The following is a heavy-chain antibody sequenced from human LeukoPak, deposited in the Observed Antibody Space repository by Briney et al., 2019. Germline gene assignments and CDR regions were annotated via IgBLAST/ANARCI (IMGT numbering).Heavy chain of an antibody. CDR1: GFTFSSYS. Sequence: AGGSLRLSCAASGFTFSSYSMNWVRQAPGKGLEWVSSISSSSSHIYYADSVKGRFTISRDNAKNSLYLQMNSLRAEDTAVYYCAGSSSGWWRFDYWGQGTLVTVSS. D-gene: IGHD6-19*01. CDR2: ISSSSSHI. J-gene: IGHJ4*02. V-gene: IGHV3-21*01. CDR3: AGSSSGWWRFDY.